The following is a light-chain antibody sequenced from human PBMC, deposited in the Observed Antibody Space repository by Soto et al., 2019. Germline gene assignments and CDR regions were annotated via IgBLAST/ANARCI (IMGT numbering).Light chain of an antibody. CDR3: QQYGSSPQT. J-gene: IGKJ1*01. CDR2: GAS. CDR1: QSIRTN. V-gene: IGKV3-20*01. Sequence: EIVLTQSPATLSVSAGGTVTLSCRASQSIRTNVAWYQQIPGQAPRLLVYGASTRATGVPDRFSGSGSGTDFTLTISRLEPEDFAVYYCQQYGSSPQTFRQGSKVDIK.